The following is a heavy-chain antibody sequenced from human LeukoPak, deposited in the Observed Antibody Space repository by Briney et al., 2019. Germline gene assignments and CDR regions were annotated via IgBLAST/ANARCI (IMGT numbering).Heavy chain of an antibody. Sequence: SETLSLTCTVSGYSISSGYYWGWIRQPPGKGLEWIGSIYHSGSTYYNPSLKSRVTISVDTSKNQFSLKLSSVTAADTAVYYCARLGRNYDILTGYYYSWFDPWGQGTLVTVSS. D-gene: IGHD3-9*01. CDR2: IYHSGST. CDR1: GYSISSGYY. V-gene: IGHV4-38-2*02. J-gene: IGHJ5*02. CDR3: ARLGRNYDILTGYYYSWFDP.